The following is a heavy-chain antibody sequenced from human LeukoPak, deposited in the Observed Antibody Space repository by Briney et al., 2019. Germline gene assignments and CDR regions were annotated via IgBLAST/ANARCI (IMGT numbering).Heavy chain of an antibody. V-gene: IGHV1-69*13. CDR3: GRRYDYGEHFDY. Sequence: SVKVSCKAYGYIVTGYYMHWGRHAPGQGLEWMGGIIPIFGTANYAQKFQGRVTITADESTSTAYMELSSLRSEDTAVYYCGRRYDYGEHFDYWGQGTLVTVSS. CDR2: IIPIFGTA. D-gene: IGHD4-17*01. CDR1: GYIVTGYY. J-gene: IGHJ4*02.